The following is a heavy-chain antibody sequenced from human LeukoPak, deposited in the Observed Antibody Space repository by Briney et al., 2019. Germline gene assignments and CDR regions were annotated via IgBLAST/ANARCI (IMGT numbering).Heavy chain of an antibody. Sequence: SETLSLTCTVSGGSISSGSYYWSWIRQPAGQGLEWIGRIYTSGSTNYNPSLKSRATISVDTSKNQFSLKLTSVTAADTAVYYCAREGSYYYDSSGYYDYWGQGTLVTVSS. CDR2: IYTSGST. J-gene: IGHJ4*02. CDR1: GGSISSGSYY. CDR3: AREGSYYYDSSGYYDY. V-gene: IGHV4-61*02. D-gene: IGHD3-22*01.